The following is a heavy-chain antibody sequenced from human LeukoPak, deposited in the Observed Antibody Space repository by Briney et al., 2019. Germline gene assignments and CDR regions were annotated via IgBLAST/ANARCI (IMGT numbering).Heavy chain of an antibody. CDR1: GGSFSGYY. J-gene: IGHJ6*02. Sequence: PSETLSLTCAVYGGSFSGYYWSWIRQTPGKGLEWIGEINHSGSTNYNPSLKSRVTISVDTSKNQFSLKLSSVTAADTAVYYCARGVVVANYYYYGMDVWGQGTTVTVSS. V-gene: IGHV4-34*01. CDR3: ARGVVVANYYYYGMDV. D-gene: IGHD2-15*01. CDR2: INHSGST.